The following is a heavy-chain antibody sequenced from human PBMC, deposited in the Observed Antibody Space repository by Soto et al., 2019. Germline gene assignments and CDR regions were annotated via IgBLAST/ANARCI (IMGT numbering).Heavy chain of an antibody. CDR1: GFTFSSYS. CDR3: ARDGNSNRYYYYYGMDV. J-gene: IGHJ6*02. D-gene: IGHD1-7*01. V-gene: IGHV3-21*01. Sequence: EVQLVESGGGLVKPGGSLRLSCAASGFTFSSYSMNWVRQAPGKGLEWVSSISSSSSYIYYADSVKGRFTISRDNAQNSLYRQMKSLRAEDTAVYYCARDGNSNRYYYYYGMDVWGQGTTVTVSS. CDR2: ISSSSSYI.